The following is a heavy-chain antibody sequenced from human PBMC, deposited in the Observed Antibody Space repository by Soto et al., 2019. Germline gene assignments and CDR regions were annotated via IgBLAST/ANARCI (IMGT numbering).Heavy chain of an antibody. J-gene: IGHJ2*01. D-gene: IGHD2-15*01. CDR1: GFTFSSYA. CDR3: ARGDLHGYCSGGSCYSIYWYFDL. Sequence: PGGSLRLSCAASGFTFSSYAMHWVRQAPGKGLEWVAVISYDGSNKYYADSVKGRFTISRDNSKNTLYLQMSSLRAEDTAVYYCARGDLHGYCSGGSCYSIYWYFDLWGRCTLVTVSS. CDR2: ISYDGSNK. V-gene: IGHV3-30-3*01.